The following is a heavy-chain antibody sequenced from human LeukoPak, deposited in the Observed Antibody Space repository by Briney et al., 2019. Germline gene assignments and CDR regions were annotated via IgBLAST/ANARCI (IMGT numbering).Heavy chain of an antibody. Sequence: ASVTVSCKASGGTFSSYAISWVRQAPGQGLEWMGRIIPILGIANYAQKFQGRVTITADKSTSTAYMELSSLRSEDTAVYYCARWGIVVVPALGMDVWGQGTTVTVSS. D-gene: IGHD2-2*01. V-gene: IGHV1-69*04. CDR1: GGTFSSYA. J-gene: IGHJ6*02. CDR2: IIPILGIA. CDR3: ARWGIVVVPALGMDV.